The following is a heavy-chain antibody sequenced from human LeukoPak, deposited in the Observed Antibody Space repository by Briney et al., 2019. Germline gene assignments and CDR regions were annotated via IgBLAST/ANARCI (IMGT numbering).Heavy chain of an antibody. CDR2: FDPEDDET. D-gene: IGHD3-22*01. V-gene: IGHV1-24*01. Sequence: ASVKVSCKVSGYTLTELSMHWVRQAPGKGLEWMGNFDPEDDETIYAESFKGRVTMTEDTSTDAAYMELTSLTYEDTAVYYCATYSPLSRATTVIVIWAACGIWGQGTMVTVSS. CDR1: GYTLTELS. J-gene: IGHJ3*02. CDR3: ATYSPLSRATTVIVIWAACGI.